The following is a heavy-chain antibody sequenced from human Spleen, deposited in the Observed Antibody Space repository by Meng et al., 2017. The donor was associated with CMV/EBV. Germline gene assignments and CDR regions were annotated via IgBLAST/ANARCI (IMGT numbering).Heavy chain of an antibody. CDR3: ASGSYGSGKVDY. Sequence: SCAASGFTFSSYGMHWVRQAPGKGLEWVSYISSSGSTIYYADSVKGRFTISRDNAKNSLYLQMNSLRAEDTAVYYCASGSYGSGKVDYWGQGTLVTVSS. CDR1: GFTFSSYG. D-gene: IGHD3-10*01. J-gene: IGHJ4*02. CDR2: ISSSGSTI. V-gene: IGHV3-48*03.